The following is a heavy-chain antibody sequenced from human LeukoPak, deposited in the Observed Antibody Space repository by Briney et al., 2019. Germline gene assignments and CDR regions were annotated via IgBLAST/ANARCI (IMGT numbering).Heavy chain of an antibody. CDR1: GYTFTSYA. Sequence: ASVKVSCKASGYTFTSYAMHWVRQAPGQRLEWMGWINAGNGNTKYSQKFQGRVTITRDTSASTAYMELSSLRSEDTAVYYCAMDPGYSYGNNWFDPWGQGTLVTVSS. V-gene: IGHV1-3*01. CDR2: INAGNGNT. D-gene: IGHD5-18*01. J-gene: IGHJ5*02. CDR3: AMDPGYSYGNNWFDP.